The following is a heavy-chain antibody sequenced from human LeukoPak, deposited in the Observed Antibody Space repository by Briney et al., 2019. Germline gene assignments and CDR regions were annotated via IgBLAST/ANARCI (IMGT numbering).Heavy chain of an antibody. CDR2: ISSSGSTT. CDR3: ARGWYCSGGSCGNDY. J-gene: IGHJ4*02. V-gene: IGHV3-48*03. CDR1: GFTFSSYE. Sequence: GGSLRLSCAASGFTFSSYEMNWVRQAPGKGLEWVSYISSSGSTTYYADSVKGRFTISRDNAKNSLYLKMNGLRAEDTAVYYCARGWYCSGGSCGNDYWGQGTLVTVSS. D-gene: IGHD2-15*01.